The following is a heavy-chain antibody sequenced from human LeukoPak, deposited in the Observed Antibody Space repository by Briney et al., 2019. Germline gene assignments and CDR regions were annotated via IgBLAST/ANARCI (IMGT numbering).Heavy chain of an antibody. CDR1: GFTFRNYV. V-gene: IGHV3-30*02. CDR3: AKETGGD. D-gene: IGHD3-10*01. J-gene: IGHJ4*02. CDR2: IWYDGSNK. Sequence: GGSLRLSCAASGFTFRNYVIHWVRQAPGKGLEWVAVIWYDGSNKYYADSVKGRFTISRDNSKNTLYLQMNSLRAEDTAVYYCAKETGGDWGQGTLVTVSS.